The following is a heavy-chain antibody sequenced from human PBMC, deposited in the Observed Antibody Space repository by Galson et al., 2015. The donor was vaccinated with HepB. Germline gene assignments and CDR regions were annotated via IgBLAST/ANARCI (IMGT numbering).Heavy chain of an antibody. D-gene: IGHD3-3*01. CDR3: ARDRGFLEWLSPIDP. Sequence: SLRLSCAASGFTFSSYGMHWVRQAPGKGLEWVAVIWYDGSNKYYADSVKGRFTISRDNSKNTLYLQMNSLRAEDTAVYYCARDRGFLEWLSPIDPWGQGTLVTVSS. CDR2: IWYDGSNK. V-gene: IGHV3-33*01. J-gene: IGHJ5*02. CDR1: GFTFSSYG.